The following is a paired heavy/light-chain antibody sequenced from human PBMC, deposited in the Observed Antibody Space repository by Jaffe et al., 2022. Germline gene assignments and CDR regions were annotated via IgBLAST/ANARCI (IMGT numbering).Heavy chain of an antibody. D-gene: IGHD2-8*02. Sequence: EVQLLESGGGLVQPGGSLRLSCAASGFTFSSYAMSWVRQAPGKGLEWVSAISGSGGSTYYADSVKGRFTISRDNSKNTLYLQMNSLRAEDTAVYYCAKVVGSGQGYCTGGVCYSPLTAYFDYWGQGTLVTVSS. CDR2: ISGSGGST. CDR1: GFTFSSYA. J-gene: IGHJ4*02. CDR3: AKVVGSGQGYCTGGVCYSPLTAYFDY. V-gene: IGHV3-23*01.
Light chain of an antibody. CDR1: QSLLHSDGKTY. Sequence: DIVMTQTPLSLSVTPGQPASISCKSSQSLLHSDGKTYLYWYLQKPGQSPQLLIYEVSNRFSGVPDRFSGSGSGTDFTLKISRVEAEDVGVYYCMQSIQLPVTFGGGTKVEIK. V-gene: IGKV2D-29*02. J-gene: IGKJ4*01. CDR3: MQSIQLPVT. CDR2: EVS.